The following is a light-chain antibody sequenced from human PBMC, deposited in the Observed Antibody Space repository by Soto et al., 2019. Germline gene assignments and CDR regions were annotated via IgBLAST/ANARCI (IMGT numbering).Light chain of an antibody. CDR1: SSNIGSNT. V-gene: IGLV1-44*01. Sequence: QSLLTQPPSASGTPGQRVTISCSGSSSNIGSNTVNWYQQLPGTAPKLLIYSNNQRPSGVPDRFSGSKSGTSASLAISGLQSEDEADYYCAAWDDSLNGPNYVFGTGTKLTVL. J-gene: IGLJ1*01. CDR3: AAWDDSLNGPNYV. CDR2: SNN.